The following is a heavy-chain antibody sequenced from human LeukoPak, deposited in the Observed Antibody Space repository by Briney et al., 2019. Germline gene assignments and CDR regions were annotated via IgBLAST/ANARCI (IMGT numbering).Heavy chain of an antibody. D-gene: IGHD4-17*01. CDR3: ANGLTTVIPLHY. CDR1: GYTFTGYY. CDR2: INPNSGVT. J-gene: IGHJ4*02. Sequence: ASVKVPCKASGYTFTGYYMHWVRQAPGQGLEWMGWINPNSGVTYYAQKFQGRVTMTRDSSTATAYMQLNRLTSDDTAFYYCANGLTTVIPLHYWGQGTLVTVSS. V-gene: IGHV1-2*02.